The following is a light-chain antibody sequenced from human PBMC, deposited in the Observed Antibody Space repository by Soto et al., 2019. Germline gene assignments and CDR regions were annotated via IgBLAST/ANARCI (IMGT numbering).Light chain of an antibody. CDR3: QQYKDWPPCT. CDR2: GSS. J-gene: IGKJ4*01. Sequence: EIAMTQSPATLSASPGERATLSCRASQSISSNLAWYQQKPGQASRVLIYGSSNRASGIPDRFSGSGSGTDFTLTISSLESDDFAVYYCQQYKDWPPCTFGEGTKVEIK. CDR1: QSISSN. V-gene: IGKV3D-15*01.